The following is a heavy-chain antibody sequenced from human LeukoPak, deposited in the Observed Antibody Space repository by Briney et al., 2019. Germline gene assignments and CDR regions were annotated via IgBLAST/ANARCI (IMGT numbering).Heavy chain of an antibody. CDR3: TRFTYGGPFDY. CDR1: GGSISSDF. CDR2: ISYSGST. V-gene: IGHV4-59*01. Sequence: SETLSLTCTVSGGSISSDFWSWIRQPPGMGLEWVGWISYSGSTKYNSSLQSRVTMSRDTSKNQFSLRLTSVTAADTAIYYCTRFTYGGPFDYWGQGILVTVS. D-gene: IGHD4/OR15-4a*01. J-gene: IGHJ4*02.